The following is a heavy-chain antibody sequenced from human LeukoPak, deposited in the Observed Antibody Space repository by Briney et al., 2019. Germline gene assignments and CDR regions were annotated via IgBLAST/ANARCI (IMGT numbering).Heavy chain of an antibody. Sequence: GGSLRLSCAVSGLTFSDNHRSWIRQAPGKGPEWLSYISNSGDYTNYADSVKGRFTISRDDAKTSVFLQMTSLRAEASAVYYCARAIGRGPGGHFDYWGQGTVVTVSS. CDR1: GLTFSDNH. CDR3: ARAIGRGPGGHFDY. J-gene: IGHJ4*02. V-gene: IGHV3-11*03. D-gene: IGHD3-10*01. CDR2: ISNSGDYT.